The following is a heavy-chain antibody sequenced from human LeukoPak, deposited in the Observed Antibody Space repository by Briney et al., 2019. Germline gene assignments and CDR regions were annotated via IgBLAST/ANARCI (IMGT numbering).Heavy chain of an antibody. D-gene: IGHD3-3*01. CDR2: ISAYNGNT. V-gene: IGHV1-18*01. J-gene: IGHJ6*02. Sequence: ASVKVSCKASGYTFTSYGFSWVRQAPGQGLEWMGWISAYNGNTNYAQKLQGRVTMTTDTSTSTAYMELRSLRSDDTAVYYCARNHYDPWSGGMDVWGQGTTVTVSS. CDR3: ARNHYDPWSGGMDV. CDR1: GYTFTSYG.